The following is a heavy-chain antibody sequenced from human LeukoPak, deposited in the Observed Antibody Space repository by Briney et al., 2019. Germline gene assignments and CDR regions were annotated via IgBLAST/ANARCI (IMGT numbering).Heavy chain of an antibody. Sequence: GGSLRLSCAASAFTFSSYAMHWVRQAPGKGLEWVAVISYDGSNKYYADSVKGRFTISRDNSKNTLYLQMNSLRAEDTAVYYCARSLWSGKDFDYWGQGTLVTVSS. J-gene: IGHJ4*02. CDR3: ARSLWSGKDFDY. V-gene: IGHV3-30*04. D-gene: IGHD3-3*01. CDR2: ISYDGSNK. CDR1: AFTFSSYA.